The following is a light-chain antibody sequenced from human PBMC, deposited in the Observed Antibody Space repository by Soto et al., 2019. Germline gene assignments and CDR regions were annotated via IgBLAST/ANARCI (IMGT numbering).Light chain of an antibody. V-gene: IGKV3-20*01. CDR3: QQYGYSLWT. J-gene: IGKJ1*01. CDR2: GAS. Sequence: EIVLTQSPGTLSLSPGERATLSCRASQSVRSSYLAWYQQKPGQAPRLLIYGASSRATGIPDRFSGSGSGTDFTLTISRLEPEDFAVYYCQQYGYSLWTFGQGTKVESK. CDR1: QSVRSSY.